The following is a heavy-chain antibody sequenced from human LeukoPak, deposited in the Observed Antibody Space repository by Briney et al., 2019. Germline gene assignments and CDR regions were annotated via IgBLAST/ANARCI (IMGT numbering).Heavy chain of an antibody. Sequence: SETLSLTCTVSGGSISSGGYYWSWIRQHPGKGLEWIVYIYYSGSTYYNPSLKSRVTISLDTSKNHFSLKLSSVTAADTAVYYCARVSQMRYYDSSGSIYYYYYGMDVWGQGTTVTVSS. CDR3: ARVSQMRYYDSSGSIYYYYYGMDV. V-gene: IGHV4-31*03. J-gene: IGHJ6*02. CDR2: IYYSGST. D-gene: IGHD3-22*01. CDR1: GGSISSGGYY.